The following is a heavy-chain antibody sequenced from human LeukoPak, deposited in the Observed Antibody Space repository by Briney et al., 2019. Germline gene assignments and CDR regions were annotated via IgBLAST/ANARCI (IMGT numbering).Heavy chain of an antibody. CDR1: GFTFSSYG. J-gene: IGHJ4*02. CDR3: AKRVYGDYGIDY. Sequence: PGRSLRLSCAASGFTFSSYGMHWVRQAPGKGLEWVAVISYDGSIKYYTESVKGRFTISRDNSKNTLYLQMNSLRVEDTAVHYCAKRVYGDYGIDYWGQGTLVTVSS. CDR2: ISYDGSIK. D-gene: IGHD4-17*01. V-gene: IGHV3-30*18.